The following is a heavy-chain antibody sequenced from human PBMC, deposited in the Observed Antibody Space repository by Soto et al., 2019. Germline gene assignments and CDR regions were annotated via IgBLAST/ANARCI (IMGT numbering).Heavy chain of an antibody. Sequence: LSLTCTVSGGSISSGDYYWSWIRQPPGKGLEWIGYIYYSGSTYYNPSLKSRVTISVDTSKNQFSLKLSSVTAADTAVYYCARGPDDYSNSHLDYWGQGTLVTVSS. CDR3: ARGPDDYSNSHLDY. J-gene: IGHJ4*02. CDR2: IYYSGST. CDR1: GGSISSGDYY. D-gene: IGHD4-4*01. V-gene: IGHV4-30-4*01.